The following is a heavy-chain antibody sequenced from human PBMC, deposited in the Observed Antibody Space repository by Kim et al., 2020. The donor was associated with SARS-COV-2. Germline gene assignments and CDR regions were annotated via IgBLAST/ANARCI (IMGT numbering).Heavy chain of an antibody. Sequence: TLSLTCTVSGGSISSGSFYWSWIRQPAEKGLEWIGRIYTSGSTNYNPSLKSRVTISVDTSKNQFSLKLSSVTAADTAVYYCARLYSTGWYYFDYWGQGTLVTVSS. V-gene: IGHV4-61*02. CDR3: ARLYSTGWYYFDY. J-gene: IGHJ4*02. CDR2: IYTSGST. D-gene: IGHD6-19*01. CDR1: GGSISSGSFY.